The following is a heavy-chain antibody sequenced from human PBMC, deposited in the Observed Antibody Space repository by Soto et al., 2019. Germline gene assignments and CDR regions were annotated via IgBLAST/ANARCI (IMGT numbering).Heavy chain of an antibody. CDR1: GFTFSSYA. J-gene: IGHJ4*02. V-gene: IGHV3-64D*06. D-gene: IGHD5-12*01. CDR3: VKARDGYNLYFDY. Sequence: GSLRLSCSASGFTFSSYAMHWVRQAPGKGLEYVSAISSNGGSTYYADSVKGRFTISRDNSKNTLYRQMSSLRAQDTAVYYCVKARDGYNLYFDYWGQGTLVTVSS. CDR2: ISSNGGST.